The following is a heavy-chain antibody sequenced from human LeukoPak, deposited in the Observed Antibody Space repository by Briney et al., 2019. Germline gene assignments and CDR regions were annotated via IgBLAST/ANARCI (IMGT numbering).Heavy chain of an antibody. CDR2: IYSSGST. CDR3: ARDHSSGWYYFDY. Sequence: GGSLRLSCAASRFTVSSNYMSWVRQAPGKGLEWVSVIYSSGSTYYADSVKGRFTTSRDNSKNTLYLQMNSLRAEDTAVYYCARDHSSGWYYFDYWGQGTLVTVSS. D-gene: IGHD6-19*01. J-gene: IGHJ4*02. V-gene: IGHV3-66*01. CDR1: RFTVSSNY.